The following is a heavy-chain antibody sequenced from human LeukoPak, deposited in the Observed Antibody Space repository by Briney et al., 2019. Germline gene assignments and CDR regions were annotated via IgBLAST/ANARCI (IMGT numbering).Heavy chain of an antibody. CDR2: IRYDGSNK. V-gene: IGHV3-30*02. Sequence: GGSLKLSCAASGFTFSSYAMHWVRQAPGKGLEWVAFIRYDGSNKYYPDSVKGRFTISRDNSKNTLYLQMNSLRAEDTAVYYCAKVGSGYCSGGSCSKYYYYYMDVWGKGTTVTISS. D-gene: IGHD2-15*01. CDR3: AKVGSGYCSGGSCSKYYYYYMDV. CDR1: GFTFSSYA. J-gene: IGHJ6*03.